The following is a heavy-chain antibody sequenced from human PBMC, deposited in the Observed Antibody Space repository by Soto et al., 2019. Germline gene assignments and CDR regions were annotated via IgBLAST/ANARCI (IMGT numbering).Heavy chain of an antibody. J-gene: IGHJ5*02. CDR1: GFTFSTYW. CDR3: ARAVCSGGSCYWGWFDP. V-gene: IGHV3-74*01. D-gene: IGHD2-15*01. CDR2: ISSDGSTT. Sequence: PVGSLRLSCAASGFTFSTYWMHWVRQGPGKGLVWVSRISSDGSTTSYADSVEGRFTISRDNVKNTMYLQLNSLRAEDTAVYYCARAVCSGGSCYWGWFDPWGPRTLVILSS.